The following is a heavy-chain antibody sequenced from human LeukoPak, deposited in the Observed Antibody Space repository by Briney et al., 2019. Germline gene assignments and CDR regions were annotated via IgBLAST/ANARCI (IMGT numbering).Heavy chain of an antibody. V-gene: IGHV3-30*18. CDR2: ISYDGSNK. J-gene: IGHJ5*02. CDR1: GFTFSSYG. Sequence: QPGGSLRLSCAASGFTFSSYGMHWVRQAPGKGLEWVAVISYDGSNKYYADSVKGRFTISRDNSKNTLYLQMNSLRAEDTAVYYCANSMGTYDSWSSNWFDPWGQGTLVTVSS. D-gene: IGHD3-3*01. CDR3: ANSMGTYDSWSSNWFDP.